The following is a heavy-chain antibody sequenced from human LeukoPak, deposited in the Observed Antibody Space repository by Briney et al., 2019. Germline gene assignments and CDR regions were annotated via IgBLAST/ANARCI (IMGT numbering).Heavy chain of an antibody. Sequence: PGGSLRLSCAASGFTFSSYGMSWVRQAPGKGLEWVSAFSGSGGSAYYADSVKGRFTISRDNSKNTLYLQMNSLRAEDTAVYYCARVVPPTHYGSGSYFWDPYYFDYWGQGTLVTVSS. V-gene: IGHV3-23*01. J-gene: IGHJ4*02. CDR1: GFTFSSYG. D-gene: IGHD3-10*01. CDR3: ARVVPPTHYGSGSYFWDPYYFDY. CDR2: FSGSGGSA.